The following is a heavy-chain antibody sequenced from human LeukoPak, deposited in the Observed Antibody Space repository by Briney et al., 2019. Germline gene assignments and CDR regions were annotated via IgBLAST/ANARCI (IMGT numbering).Heavy chain of an antibody. CDR1: GFTFSSYA. CDR2: ISGSGDTT. V-gene: IGHV3-23*01. Sequence: PGGSLRLSCAASGFTFSSYAMSWVRQAPGGGLEWVSAISGSGDTTYHAYPVNGRITISGDNSENRVSLQMDSLRAEDTAVYFCAKDTTAWWYHRAYMDVWGKGTTVTVSS. D-gene: IGHD2-15*01. CDR3: AKDTTAWWYHRAYMDV. J-gene: IGHJ6*03.